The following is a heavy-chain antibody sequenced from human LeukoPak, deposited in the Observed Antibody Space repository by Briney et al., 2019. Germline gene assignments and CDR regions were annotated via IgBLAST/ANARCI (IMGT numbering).Heavy chain of an antibody. Sequence: PGGSLRLSCAASGFTFSSYGMNWVRQAPGKGLEWVSYISSSGSTIYYADSVKGRFTISRDNAKNSLYLQMNSLRAEDRAVYYCAKARRDGYNSWGIFDYWGQGTLVTVSS. CDR3: AKARRDGYNSWGIFDY. V-gene: IGHV3-48*03. J-gene: IGHJ4*02. CDR2: ISSSGSTI. D-gene: IGHD5-24*01. CDR1: GFTFSSYG.